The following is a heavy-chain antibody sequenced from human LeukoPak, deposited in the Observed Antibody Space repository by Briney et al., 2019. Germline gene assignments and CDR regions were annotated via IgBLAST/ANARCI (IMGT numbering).Heavy chain of an antibody. CDR2: IIPTLAIA. D-gene: IGHD2-15*01. CDR1: GGTFSSYT. Sequence: SMKVSCKASGGTFSSYTISWVRQAPGQGLEWMGRIIPTLAIANYAQKFQGIVTITADKSTSTAYMELSSLRSEDTAVYYCARGYCSGGSCYSLDYWGQGTLVTVSS. V-gene: IGHV1-69*02. J-gene: IGHJ4*02. CDR3: ARGYCSGGSCYSLDY.